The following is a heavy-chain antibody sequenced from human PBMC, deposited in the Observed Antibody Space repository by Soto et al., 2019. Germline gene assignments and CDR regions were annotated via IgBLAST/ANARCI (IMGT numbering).Heavy chain of an antibody. V-gene: IGHV3-7*01. D-gene: IGHD3-16*02. Sequence: GGSLRLSCAASGFTFSNYWMSWVRQAPGKGLEWVANIKQDGSEKYYVDSVKGRFTISRDNAKNSLFLQMNSLRAEDTAVYYCASFAYYDYIWGSYLDYWGQGTLVTVSS. CDR2: IKQDGSEK. CDR3: ASFAYYDYIWGSYLDY. J-gene: IGHJ4*02. CDR1: GFTFSNYW.